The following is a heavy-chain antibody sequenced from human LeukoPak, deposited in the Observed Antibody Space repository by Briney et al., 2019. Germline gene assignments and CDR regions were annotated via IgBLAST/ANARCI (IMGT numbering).Heavy chain of an antibody. Sequence: PSETLSLTCTVSGGSISSYYWSWIRQPPGKGLEWIGRIYTSGSTNYNPSLKSRVTISVDTSKNQFSLKLSSVTAADTAVYYCAVRSGSYWYYFDYWGQGTLVTVSS. V-gene: IGHV4-4*08. CDR2: IYTSGST. CDR1: GGSISSYY. CDR3: AVRSGSYWYYFDY. D-gene: IGHD3-10*01. J-gene: IGHJ4*02.